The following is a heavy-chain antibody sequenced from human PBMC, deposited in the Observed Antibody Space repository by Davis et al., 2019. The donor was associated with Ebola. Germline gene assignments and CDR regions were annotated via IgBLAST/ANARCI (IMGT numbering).Heavy chain of an antibody. CDR3: ARGQDLSIGGMLYYYGMDV. CDR1: GYTFTSYD. D-gene: IGHD3-16*02. Sequence: ASVKVFCKASGYTFTSYDINWVRQATGQGLEWMGWMNPNSGNTGYAQKFQGIVTMTRNTSISTAYMELSSLRSEDTAVYYCARGQDLSIGGMLYYYGMDVWGQGTTVTVSS. J-gene: IGHJ6*02. V-gene: IGHV1-8*01. CDR2: MNPNSGNT.